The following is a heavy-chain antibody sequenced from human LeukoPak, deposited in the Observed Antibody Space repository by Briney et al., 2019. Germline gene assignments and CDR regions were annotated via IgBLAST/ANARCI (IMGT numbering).Heavy chain of an antibody. CDR1: GGSISSSGYY. CDR3: ARLGYSGSYYERAFDI. Sequence: SETLSLTCTVSGGSISSSGYYWGWIRQPPGKGLEWIGSMYYSGSTYSNPSLMSRVTISVDTSKNEFSLKLSSVTAADTAVYYCARLGYSGSYYERAFDIWGQGTMVTVSS. CDR2: MYYSGST. D-gene: IGHD1-26*01. V-gene: IGHV4-39*01. J-gene: IGHJ3*02.